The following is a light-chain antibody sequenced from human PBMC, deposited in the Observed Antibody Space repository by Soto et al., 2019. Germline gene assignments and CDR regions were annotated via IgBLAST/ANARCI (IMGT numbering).Light chain of an antibody. J-gene: IGKJ5*01. CDR1: QSISNH. CDR3: QQSFTAPIP. CDR2: GSS. V-gene: IGKV1-39*01. Sequence: DIQMTQSPSSLSACVGDRVTVTCRTSQSISNHLNWYQQKPGEAPKLLIYGSSSLHYGVPSRFSGSGSGSAFTLTISSLQPEDSATYYCQQSFTAPIPFGQGTRLEIK.